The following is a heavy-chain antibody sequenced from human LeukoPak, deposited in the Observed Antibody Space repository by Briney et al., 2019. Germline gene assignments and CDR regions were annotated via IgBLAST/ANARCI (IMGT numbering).Heavy chain of an antibody. J-gene: IGHJ2*01. V-gene: IGHV4-30-4*08. CDR3: ARDRSNWYFDL. CDR1: GGSISRGDYY. Sequence: PSETLSLTCTVSGGSISRGDYYWSWIRQPPGKGLEWIWYIYYSGSTYYNPSLKGRLTISVDTSKNQFSLKLSSVTAADTAVYYCARDRSNWYFDLWGRGTLVTVSS. D-gene: IGHD3-10*01. CDR2: IYYSGST.